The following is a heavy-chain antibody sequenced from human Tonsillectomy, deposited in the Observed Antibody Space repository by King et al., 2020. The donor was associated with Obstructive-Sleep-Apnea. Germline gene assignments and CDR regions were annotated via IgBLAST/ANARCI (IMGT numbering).Heavy chain of an antibody. D-gene: IGHD6-13*01. Sequence: VQLVESGGGLVQPGGSLRLSCAASGFTFSSYAMSWVRQAPGKGLEWVSAISGSGGSTYCADSVKGRFTISRDNSKNTLYLQMNSLRAEDTAVYYCAGSGYSSSWFYGYWGQGTLVTVSS. CDR1: GFTFSSYA. J-gene: IGHJ4*02. CDR3: AGSGYSSSWFYGY. CDR2: ISGSGGST. V-gene: IGHV3-23*04.